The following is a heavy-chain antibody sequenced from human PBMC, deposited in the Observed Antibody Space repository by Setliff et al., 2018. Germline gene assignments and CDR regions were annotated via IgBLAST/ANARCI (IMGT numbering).Heavy chain of an antibody. CDR2: ISDDGTSE. D-gene: IGHD6-6*01. CDR3: AKSDKQLVRGGPDY. J-gene: IGHJ4*02. Sequence: GGSLRLSCAASGFTVSTFSMHWVRQAPVKGLEWVATISDDGTSEFYADSVKGRFTIFRDTSKNTLYLQMSSLRVEDTAIYYCAKSDKQLVRGGPDYWGQGTLVTVSS. V-gene: IGHV3-30*18. CDR1: GFTVSTFS.